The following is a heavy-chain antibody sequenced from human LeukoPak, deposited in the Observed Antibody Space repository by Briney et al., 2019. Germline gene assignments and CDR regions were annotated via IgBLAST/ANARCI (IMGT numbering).Heavy chain of an antibody. J-gene: IGHJ6*03. CDR1: GGSFSGYY. CDR3: ARGTPAIGAVAGTDYYYMDV. D-gene: IGHD6-19*01. V-gene: IGHV4-34*01. CDR2: INHSGST. Sequence: SETLSLTCAVYGGSFSGYYWSWIRQPPGKGLEWIGEINHSGSTNYNPSLKSRVTISVDTSKNQFSLKLSSVTAADTAVYYCARGTPAIGAVAGTDYYYMDVWGKGTTVTVSS.